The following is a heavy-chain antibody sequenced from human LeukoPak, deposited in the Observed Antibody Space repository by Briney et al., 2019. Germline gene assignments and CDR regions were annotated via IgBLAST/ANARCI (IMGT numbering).Heavy chain of an antibody. D-gene: IGHD3-22*01. J-gene: IGHJ4*02. CDR1: GFSISSGYW. CDR2: ISHSGST. CDR3: ARLGNYYDSSGYSIDY. V-gene: IGHV4-4*02. Sequence: SETLSLTCAVSGFSISSGYWWSWVRQPPGKGLEWIGEISHSGSTNYNPSLKSRVTISADGSKNQFSLKLNSVTAADTAVYYCARLGNYYDSSGYSIDYWGQGTLVTVSS.